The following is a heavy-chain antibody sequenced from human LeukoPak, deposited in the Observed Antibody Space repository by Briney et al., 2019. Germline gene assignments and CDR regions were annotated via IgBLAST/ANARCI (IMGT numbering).Heavy chain of an antibody. CDR1: GDSISSGDYY. Sequence: PSQTLSLTCTVSGDSISSGDYYWSWIRQPAGKGLEWIGRISSSGSTNYNPSLKSRVTISVDTSKNQFSLKLSSVTAADTAVYYCARWVIRGVLRVIGNWFDPWGQGTLVTVSS. CDR3: ARWVIRGVLRVIGNWFDP. CDR2: ISSSGST. J-gene: IGHJ5*02. V-gene: IGHV4-61*02. D-gene: IGHD3-10*01.